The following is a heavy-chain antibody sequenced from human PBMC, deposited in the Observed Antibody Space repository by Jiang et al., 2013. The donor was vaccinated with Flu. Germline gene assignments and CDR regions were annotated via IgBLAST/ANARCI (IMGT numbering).Heavy chain of an antibody. J-gene: IGHJ4*02. Sequence: GPGLVKPSETLSLTCTVSDTSVRSGFYYWSWIRQPPGKGLEWIGYIYYSGSTNYNPSLKSRVTISVDTSKKQFSXKLSSVTAADTAVYYCARDIAVVPAAMYYWGQGTLVTVSS. D-gene: IGHD2-2*01. CDR3: ARDIAVVPAAMYY. CDR1: DTSVRSGFYY. V-gene: IGHV4-61*01. CDR2: IYYSGST.